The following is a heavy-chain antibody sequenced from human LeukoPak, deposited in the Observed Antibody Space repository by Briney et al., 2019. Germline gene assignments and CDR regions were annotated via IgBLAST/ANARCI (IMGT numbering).Heavy chain of an antibody. J-gene: IGHJ6*02. V-gene: IGHV3-9*01. D-gene: IGHD2-15*01. Sequence: SLRLSCEASGFTFDDHAMHWVRQAPGKGLEWVSGISWNSGSIDYADSVKGRFPISRDNAKNSLCLRMNSLRPEDTALYYCAKGRYCTGGRCWPQKYGMDIWGQGTTVTVSS. CDR3: AKGRYCTGGRCWPQKYGMDI. CDR2: ISWNSGSI. CDR1: GFTFDDHA.